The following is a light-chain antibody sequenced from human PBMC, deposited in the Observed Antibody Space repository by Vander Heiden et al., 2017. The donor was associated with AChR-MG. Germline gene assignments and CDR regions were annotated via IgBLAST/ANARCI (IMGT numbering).Light chain of an antibody. J-gene: IGLJ1*01. V-gene: IGLV1-51*01. CDR2: DNN. CDR3: ATWDSSRSAVV. CDR1: SSNIGNNY. Sequence: QSVLTQPPSVSAAAGQKVTISCSGSSSNIGNNYVSWYQQLPGTAPKLLIYDNNKRPSGIPDRFYGSKSGTSATLGITGLQTGDEADYYCATWDSSRSAVVFGTGTNVTVL.